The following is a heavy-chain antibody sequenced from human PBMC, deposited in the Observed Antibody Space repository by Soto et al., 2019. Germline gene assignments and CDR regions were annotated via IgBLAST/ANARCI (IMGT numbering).Heavy chain of an antibody. CDR1: GGTFINYS. CDR3: ARLDNFDAFDL. J-gene: IGHJ3*01. D-gene: IGHD1-20*01. CDR2: IIPIVGIG. Sequence: QVQLVQSGAEVKKTGSSVKVSCKASGGTFINYSINWVRQAPGQGPEWMGSIIPIVGIGNHAQKFQGRVTITADKSTSTVYMELSSLNSEDTAVYYCARLDNFDAFDLWGQGTMVIVSS. V-gene: IGHV1-69*02.